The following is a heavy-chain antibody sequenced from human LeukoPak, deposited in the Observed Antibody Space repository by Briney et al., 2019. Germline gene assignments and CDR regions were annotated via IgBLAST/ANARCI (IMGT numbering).Heavy chain of an antibody. CDR2: MNPNSGNT. D-gene: IGHD4-11*01. CDR3: ARGRNNYGDY. Sequence: ASVKVSCKASGYTFTSYDINWVRQASGQGPEWMGWMNPNSGNTGYAQKFQGRVTMSRNTSINTAYMELSSLRSEDTAVYYCARGRNNYGDYWGQGTLVTVSS. J-gene: IGHJ4*02. CDR1: GYTFTSYD. V-gene: IGHV1-8*01.